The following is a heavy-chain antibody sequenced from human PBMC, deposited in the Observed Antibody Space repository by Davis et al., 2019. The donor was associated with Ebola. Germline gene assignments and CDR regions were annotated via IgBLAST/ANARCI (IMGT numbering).Heavy chain of an antibody. Sequence: GESLKISCAASGFTFSSYAMSWVRQAPGKGLEWVSSISSSSSTIYYADSVKGRFTISRDNAKNSLYLQMNSLRDEDTAVYYCARASGWSYSFDYWGQGTLVTVSS. CDR2: ISSSSSTI. V-gene: IGHV3-48*02. CDR3: ARASGWSYSFDY. J-gene: IGHJ4*02. CDR1: GFTFSSYA. D-gene: IGHD6-19*01.